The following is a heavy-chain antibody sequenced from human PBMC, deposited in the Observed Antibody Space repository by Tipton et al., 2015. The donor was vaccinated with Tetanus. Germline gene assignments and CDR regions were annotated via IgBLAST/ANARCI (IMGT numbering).Heavy chain of an antibody. CDR3: ARDFPQRGLSEHHYYHGMDV. CDR1: GGTFTNYA. Sequence: QLVQSGAEVKKPGSSVKVSCKASGGTFTNYALSWVRQAPGQGLEWVGGITPIFGTTNSAPKFQGRVTITADESTNTAYMELSSLRSEDTAVYYCARDFPQRGLSEHHYYHGMDVWGQGTTVTVSS. CDR2: ITPIFGTT. D-gene: IGHD3-10*01. V-gene: IGHV1-69*01. J-gene: IGHJ6*02.